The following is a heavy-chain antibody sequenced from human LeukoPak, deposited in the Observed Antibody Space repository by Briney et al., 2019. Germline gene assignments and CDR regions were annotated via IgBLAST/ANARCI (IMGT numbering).Heavy chain of an antibody. CDR3: AKGRGSGKAQVYFDY. J-gene: IGHJ4*02. Sequence: GGSLRLSCSASGFTFSSYAMHWVRQAPGKGLEYVSAISSNGGTTHYTDSVKGRFTISRDNSKNTLYLQMNSLRAEDTAVYYCAKGRGSGKAQVYFDYWGQGTLVTVSS. V-gene: IGHV3-64*04. CDR1: GFTFSSYA. D-gene: IGHD3-3*01. CDR2: ISSNGGTT.